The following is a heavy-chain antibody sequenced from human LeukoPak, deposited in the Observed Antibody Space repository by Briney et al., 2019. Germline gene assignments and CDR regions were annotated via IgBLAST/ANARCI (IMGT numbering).Heavy chain of an antibody. CDR3: CIVGATIDAFDI. J-gene: IGHJ3*02. V-gene: IGHV3-21*01. D-gene: IGHD1-26*01. CDR1: GFTLSSYS. Sequence: GGSLRLSCAASGFTLSSYSMNWVRQAPGKGLEWVSSISSSSSYIYYADSVKGRFTISRDNAKNSLYLQMNSLRAEDTAVYYCCIVGATIDAFDIWGQGTMVTVSS. CDR2: ISSSSSYI.